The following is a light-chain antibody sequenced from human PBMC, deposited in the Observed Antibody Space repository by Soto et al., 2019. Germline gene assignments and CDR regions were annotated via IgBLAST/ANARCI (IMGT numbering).Light chain of an antibody. CDR3: QQRSNWPRTT. J-gene: IGKJ4*01. CDR2: DAS. V-gene: IGKV3-11*01. Sequence: EIVLTQSPVTLSLSPGERATLSCRASQSVSSYLAWYQQKPGQAPRLLIYDASNRATGIPARFSGSGSGTDFTLTISSLEPEDFAVYYCQQRSNWPRTTFGGGTKVEIK. CDR1: QSVSSY.